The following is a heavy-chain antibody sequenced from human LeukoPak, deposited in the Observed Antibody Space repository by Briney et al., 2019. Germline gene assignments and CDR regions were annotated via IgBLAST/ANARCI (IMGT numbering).Heavy chain of an antibody. V-gene: IGHV4-59*08. D-gene: IGHD3-10*01. Sequence: SETLSLTCTVSGGSISSYYWSWIRQPLGKGLEWIAYVYESGDTRYKPSLRSRVTISLDTSKNQFSLKLSSVTAADTAVYYCARLDGVPSGTIDYWGQGTLVTVSS. J-gene: IGHJ4*02. CDR1: GGSISSYY. CDR3: ARLDGVPSGTIDY. CDR2: VYESGDT.